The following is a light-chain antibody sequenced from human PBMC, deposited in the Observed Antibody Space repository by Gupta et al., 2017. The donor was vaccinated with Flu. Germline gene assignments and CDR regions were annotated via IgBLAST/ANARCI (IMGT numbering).Light chain of an antibody. CDR1: QSISSW. CDR3: LEYEDYLAT. Sequence: DIRMTQSPSTLSASVGDRVTITCRASQSISSWLAWYQQKPGKAPKLLIHKASTLESGVPSRFSRSGSGTEFTPTMTSLQPDDFATYYCLEYEDYLATFGQWSGLELK. J-gene: IGKJ2*01. CDR2: KAS. V-gene: IGKV1-5*03.